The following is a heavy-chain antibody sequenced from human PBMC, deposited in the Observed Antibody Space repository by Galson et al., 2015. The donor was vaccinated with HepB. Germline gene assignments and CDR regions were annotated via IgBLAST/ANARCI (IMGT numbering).Heavy chain of an antibody. CDR1: GDSVSSNSAA. CDR3: AMVAGTIYYYGMDV. D-gene: IGHD2-15*01. J-gene: IGHJ6*02. Sequence: CAISGDSVSSNSAAWYWIRQSPSRGLEWLGRTYYRAKWYNDYAESVRSRITINADTSKNQFSLQPNSVTSEDTAVYYCAMVAGTIYYYGMDVWGQGTTVTVSS. CDR2: TYYRAKWYN. V-gene: IGHV6-1*01.